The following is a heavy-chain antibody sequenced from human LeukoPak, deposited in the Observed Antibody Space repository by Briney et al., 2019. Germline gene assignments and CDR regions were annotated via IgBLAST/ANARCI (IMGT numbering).Heavy chain of an antibody. CDR3: ARGYCTNGVCSSDYFDY. D-gene: IGHD2-8*01. CDR2: IYNSGST. CDR1: GGSISSGGYY. Sequence: SETLSLTCTVSGGSISSGGYYWNWIRQHPGKGLEWIGHIYNSGSTYYNPSLKSRSTISLDTSKNHISLKLSSVIAADTAVYYCARGYCTNGVCSSDYFDYWSQGTLVTVSS. J-gene: IGHJ4*02. V-gene: IGHV4-31*03.